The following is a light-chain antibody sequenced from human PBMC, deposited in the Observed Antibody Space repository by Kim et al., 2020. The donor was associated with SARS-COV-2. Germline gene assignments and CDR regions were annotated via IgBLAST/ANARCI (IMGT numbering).Light chain of an antibody. CDR3: AQYNNWPDT. V-gene: IGKV3-15*01. J-gene: IGKJ2*01. CDR2: GAS. CDR1: QSVSSN. Sequence: EIVMTQSPATLSVSPGERATLSCRASQSVSSNLAWYQQKPGQAPRLLIYGASTRATGIPARFSGSGSGTEFTLTISSLQSEDFAVYYCAQYNNWPDTFGQGTKLEI.